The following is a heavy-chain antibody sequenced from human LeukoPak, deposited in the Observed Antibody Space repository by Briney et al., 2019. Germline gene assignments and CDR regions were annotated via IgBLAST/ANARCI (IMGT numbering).Heavy chain of an antibody. D-gene: IGHD2-15*01. J-gene: IGHJ5*02. Sequence: MPSETLSLTCLVSGFSISSDDCWGWIRQPPGKGLEWIGSISNRGSPYYNPSLKSRVTMSVDTPNNHFSLRLSSVTAADTAVYYCVRDGGFYYTASPNSWFDPWGQGTLVTVSS. V-gene: IGHV4-38-2*02. CDR1: GFSISSDDC. CDR3: VRDGGFYYTASPNSWFDP. CDR2: ISNRGSP.